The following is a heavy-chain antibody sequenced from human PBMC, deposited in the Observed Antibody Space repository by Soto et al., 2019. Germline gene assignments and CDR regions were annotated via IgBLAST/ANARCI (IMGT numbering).Heavy chain of an antibody. CDR3: ARDISSRAVAGDNWFDP. J-gene: IGHJ5*02. CDR2: INYSGST. D-gene: IGHD6-19*01. V-gene: IGHV4-34*01. Sequence: SETLSLTCAVYGGSFSGYYWSWIRQPPGKGLEWIGEINYSGSTNYNPSLKSRVTISVDTSKNQFSLKLSSVTAADTAVYYCARDISSRAVAGDNWFDPWGQGTLVTVSS. CDR1: GGSFSGYY.